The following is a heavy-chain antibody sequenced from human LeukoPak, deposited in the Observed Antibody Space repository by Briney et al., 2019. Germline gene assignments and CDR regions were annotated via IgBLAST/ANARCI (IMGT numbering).Heavy chain of an antibody. CDR1: GFAFSNYG. CDR3: AKPGGRVGESLNGIDY. V-gene: IGHV3-30*02. J-gene: IGHJ4*02. D-gene: IGHD3-10*01. Sequence: GGSLRLSCAASGFAFSNYGLHWVRQAPGKGLKWVAFIQYDGSNKFHTDSVKGRFTISRDNSKNTLFLQMNSLRAEDTAVYYCAKPGGRVGESLNGIDYWGQGTLVTVS. CDR2: IQYDGSNK.